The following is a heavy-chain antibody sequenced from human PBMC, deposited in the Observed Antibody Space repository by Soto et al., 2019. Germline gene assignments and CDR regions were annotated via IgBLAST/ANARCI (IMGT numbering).Heavy chain of an antibody. J-gene: IGHJ5*02. CDR1: GYVFTIYG. Sequence: QVQLVQSGAEVKKPGASVKVSCKASGYVFTIYGISWVRQAPGQGLEWMGWMNTYNGGTNYAPTVQGRVTMTTDPSTSTAYMELRSLRSDDTAVYYCARNPGAARGFDPWGQGTLVTVSS. D-gene: IGHD3-10*01. CDR2: MNTYNGGT. CDR3: ARNPGAARGFDP. V-gene: IGHV1-18*01.